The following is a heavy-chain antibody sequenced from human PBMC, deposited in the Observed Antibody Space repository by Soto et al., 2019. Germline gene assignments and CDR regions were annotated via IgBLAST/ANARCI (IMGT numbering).Heavy chain of an antibody. CDR3: ARYYYDSSGYYPL. CDR1: GFTFSSDG. Sequence: QVQLVESGGGVVQPGRSLRLSCAASGFTFSSDGMHWVRQAPGKGLEWVAVIWSAGSNKYYAESVKGRFTISRDNSKNTLYLQMNSLRAEYTAVYYCARYYYDSSGYYPLWGQGTLVTVSS. CDR2: IWSAGSNK. D-gene: IGHD3-22*01. V-gene: IGHV3-33*01. J-gene: IGHJ4*02.